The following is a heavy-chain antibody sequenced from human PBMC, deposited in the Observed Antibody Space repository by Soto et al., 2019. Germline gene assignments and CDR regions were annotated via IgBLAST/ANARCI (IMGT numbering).Heavy chain of an antibody. CDR3: AQDSRVFDYDFWSGYCFDY. J-gene: IGHJ4*02. D-gene: IGHD3-3*01. Sequence: GGSLRLSCAASGFTFSDYYMSWIRQAPGKGLEWVSYISSSGSTIYYADSVKGRFTISRDNAKNSLYLQMSSLRAEDTAVYYCAQDSRVFDYDFWSGYCFDYWGQGTLVTVSS. CDR1: GFTFSDYY. V-gene: IGHV3-11*01. CDR2: ISSSGSTI.